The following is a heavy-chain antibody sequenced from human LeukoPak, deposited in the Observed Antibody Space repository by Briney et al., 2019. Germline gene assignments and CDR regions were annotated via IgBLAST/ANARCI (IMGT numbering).Heavy chain of an antibody. CDR1: GYSFTSYW. CDR2: IYPGDSDT. Sequence: GESLEISCKGSGYSFTSYWIGWVRQMPGKGLEWMGIIYPGDSDTRYSPSFQGQVTISADKSISTAYLQWSSLKASDTAMYYRARQSYDFWSGYRPFDYWGQGTLVTVSS. D-gene: IGHD3-3*01. J-gene: IGHJ4*02. V-gene: IGHV5-51*01. CDR3: ARQSYDFWSGYRPFDY.